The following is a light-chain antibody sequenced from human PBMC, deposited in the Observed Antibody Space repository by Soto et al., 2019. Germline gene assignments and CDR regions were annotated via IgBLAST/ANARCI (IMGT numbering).Light chain of an antibody. V-gene: IGKV1-5*03. Sequence: DIQMTQSPSTLSASVGDRVTITCRASQFMSVWLAWYQQTKGTAPKILIYKASSLESGVPARFSGSGSWTECTLPISSLQTDDAATDYCQQYNSYPWTFGQGTKVDIK. J-gene: IGKJ1*01. CDR2: KAS. CDR1: QFMSVW. CDR3: QQYNSYPWT.